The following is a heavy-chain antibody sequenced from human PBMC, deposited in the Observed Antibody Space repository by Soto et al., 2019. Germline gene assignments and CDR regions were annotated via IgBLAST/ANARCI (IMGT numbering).Heavy chain of an antibody. CDR2: ISGSGGST. Sequence: EVQLLESGGGLVQPGGSLRLSCAASGFTFSNYAVTWVRQAPGKGLEWVSTISGSGGSTYYADSVKGRFTISRDNSKTTLYLQMNSLRAEDTAVYYCAKAPGSSWYDIDSCGQGTLVTVSS. V-gene: IGHV3-23*01. CDR3: AKAPGSSWYDIDS. J-gene: IGHJ4*02. D-gene: IGHD6-13*01. CDR1: GFTFSNYA.